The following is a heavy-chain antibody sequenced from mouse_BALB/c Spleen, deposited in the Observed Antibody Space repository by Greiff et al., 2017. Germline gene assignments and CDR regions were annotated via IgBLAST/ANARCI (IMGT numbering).Heavy chain of an antibody. CDR1: GFTFNTYA. D-gene: IGHD2-1*01. CDR3: VRHGAYYYGDWMDY. V-gene: IGHV10-1*02. CDR2: IRSKSNNYAT. Sequence: EVHLVESGGGLVQPKGSLKLSCAASGFTFNTYAMNWVRQAPGKGLEWVARIRSKSNNYATYYADSVKDRFTISRDDSQSMLYLQMNNLKTEDTAMYYCVRHGAYYYGDWMDYWGQGTSVTVSS. J-gene: IGHJ4*01.